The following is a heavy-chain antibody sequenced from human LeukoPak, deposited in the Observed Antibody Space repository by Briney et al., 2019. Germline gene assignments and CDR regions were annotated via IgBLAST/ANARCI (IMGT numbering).Heavy chain of an antibody. D-gene: IGHD6-13*01. CDR2: VNYYGIT. V-gene: IGHV4-39*07. J-gene: IGHJ6*03. CDR3: ARGGRQESSWTRYYYYYYMDV. CDR1: GGSISSSRYF. Sequence: SETLSLTCTVSGGSISSSRYFWGWIRQPPGKGLEWIGIVNYYGITHYNPSLKNRVTISGDTSKDQFSLKLSSVTAADTAVYYCARGGRQESSWTRYYYYYYMDVWGKGTTVTISS.